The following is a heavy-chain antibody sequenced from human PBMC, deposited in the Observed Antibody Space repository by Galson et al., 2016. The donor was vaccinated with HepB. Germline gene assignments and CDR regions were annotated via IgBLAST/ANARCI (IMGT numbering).Heavy chain of an antibody. CDR3: TSLLPTGGNAFDI. V-gene: IGHV3-73*01. J-gene: IGHJ3*02. CDR1: GFTFSGSA. CDR2: IRSKANSYAT. D-gene: IGHD3-16*01. Sequence: SLRLSCAASGFTFSGSAMHWVRQASGKGLEWVGRIRSKANSYATAYAASVKGGFTISRDDSKNTVYLQMNSLKTEDTAVYYCTSLLPTGGNAFDIWGQGTMVTVSS.